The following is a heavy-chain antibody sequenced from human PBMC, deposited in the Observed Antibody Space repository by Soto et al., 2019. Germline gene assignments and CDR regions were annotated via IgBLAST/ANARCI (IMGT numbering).Heavy chain of an antibody. CDR3: ARGLKMLRVLGSKTYYYCYMDV. CDR2: MNPNSGDT. V-gene: IGHV1-8*01. J-gene: IGHJ6*03. Sequence: QVHLVQSGAEVKKPGASVKVSCKASGYTFTSYDINWVRQVAGQGLEWMGWMNPNSGDTAYAQEFQGRVTMYRNTNISIAYMELSSLRPADTAVYYCARGLKMLRVLGSKTYYYCYMDVWGKGTTVTLSS. D-gene: IGHD3-10*01. CDR1: GYTFTSYD.